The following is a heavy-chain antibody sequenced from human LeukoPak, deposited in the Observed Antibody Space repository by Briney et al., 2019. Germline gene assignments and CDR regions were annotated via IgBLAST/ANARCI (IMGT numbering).Heavy chain of an antibody. V-gene: IGHV1-69*13. CDR2: IIPIFGTA. CDR3: ARLPRSVGSYPDYFFDY. D-gene: IGHD1-26*01. J-gene: IGHJ4*02. CDR1: GGTFSSYA. Sequence: SVKVSCKASGGTFSSYAISWVRQAPGQGLEWMGGIIPIFGTANYAQKFQGRVTITADESTSTAYMELSSLRSEDTAVYYCARLPRSVGSYPDYFFDYWGQGTLVTVSS.